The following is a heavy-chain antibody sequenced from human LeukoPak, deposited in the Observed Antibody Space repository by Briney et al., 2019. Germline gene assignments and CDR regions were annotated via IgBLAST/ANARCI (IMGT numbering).Heavy chain of an antibody. D-gene: IGHD3-22*01. CDR3: ARTSGYLDAFDI. CDR1: GFTFSSYA. V-gene: IGHV3-30*04. CDR2: ISYDGSNK. Sequence: PARTLRLSCAASGFTFSSYAMHWVRQAPGKGLEWVALISYDGSNKYYADSVNGRFTISRDNSKNTLYLQMNRLRAEDTAVYYGARTSGYLDAFDIWGQGTMVTVSS. J-gene: IGHJ3*02.